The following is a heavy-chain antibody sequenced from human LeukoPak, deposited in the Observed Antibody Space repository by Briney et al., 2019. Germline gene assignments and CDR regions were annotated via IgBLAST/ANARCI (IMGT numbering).Heavy chain of an antibody. J-gene: IGHJ3*02. CDR1: GGSISSSSYY. CDR2: IYYSGST. D-gene: IGHD3-22*01. V-gene: IGHV4-39*01. Sequence: PSETLSLTCTVSGGSISSSSYYWGWIRQPPGKGLEWIGSIYYSGSTYYNPSLKSRVTISVDTSKNQFSLKLSSVTAADTAAYYCARLSYYYDSSGYYFDAFDIWGQGTMVTVSS. CDR3: ARLSYYYDSSGYYFDAFDI.